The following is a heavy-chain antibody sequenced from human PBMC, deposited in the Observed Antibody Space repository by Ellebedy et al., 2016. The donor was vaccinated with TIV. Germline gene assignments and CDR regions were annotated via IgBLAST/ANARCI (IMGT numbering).Heavy chain of an antibody. D-gene: IGHD1-7*01. J-gene: IGHJ3*02. CDR1: GYSFTNYW. CDR3: ARRLAVGTQDVFDI. Sequence: GESLKISXKGSGYSFTNYWVAWVRQMPGKGLEWMGIIYPDDSDTRYSPSFEGQVIISADKSISTAYLQWSSLKASDIAVYYCARRLAVGTQDVFDIWGQGTLVTVSS. CDR2: IYPDDSDT. V-gene: IGHV5-51*01.